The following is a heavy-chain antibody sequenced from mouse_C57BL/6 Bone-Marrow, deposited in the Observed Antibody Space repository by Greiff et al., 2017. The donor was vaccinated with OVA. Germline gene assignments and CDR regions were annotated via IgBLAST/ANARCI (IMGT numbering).Heavy chain of an antibody. CDR1: GFSLTSYG. Sequence: VQLQQSGPGLVAPSQSLSITCTVSGFSLTSYGVHWVRQPPGKGLEWLVVIWSDGSTTYNSALKSRLSISKDNSKSQVFLKMNSLQTDDTAMYYCARHDGSSYDPLLSMDYWGQGTSVTVSS. D-gene: IGHD1-1*01. CDR2: IWSDGST. V-gene: IGHV2-6-1*01. J-gene: IGHJ4*01. CDR3: ARHDGSSYDPLLSMDY.